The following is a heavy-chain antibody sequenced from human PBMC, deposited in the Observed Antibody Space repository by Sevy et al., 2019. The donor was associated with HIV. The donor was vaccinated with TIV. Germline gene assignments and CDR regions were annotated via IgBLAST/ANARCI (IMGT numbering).Heavy chain of an antibody. D-gene: IGHD2-15*01. Sequence: GGSLRLSCAVSGFTFSNFALSWVRQAPGKGLEWVSGVEGDGVGTYADYGKGRLTISRDNSKGTQHLQMNSLRAEDTAMYYCVRDGISENGLWDWFDPWGQGIKVTVSS. CDR3: VRDGISENGLWDWFDP. CDR1: GFTFSNFA. CDR2: VEGDGVGT. V-gene: IGHV3-23*01. J-gene: IGHJ5*01.